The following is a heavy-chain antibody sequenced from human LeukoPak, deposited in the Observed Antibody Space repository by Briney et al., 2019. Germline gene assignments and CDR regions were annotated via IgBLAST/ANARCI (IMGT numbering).Heavy chain of an antibody. CDR3: ARSKRKDIVVVPAALAS. CDR1: GGTFSSYA. CDR2: IIPIFGTA. J-gene: IGHJ4*02. V-gene: IGHV1-69*13. D-gene: IGHD2-2*01. Sequence: ASVKVSCKASGGTFSSYAISWVRQAPGQGLEWMGGIIPIFGTANYAQKFQGRVTITADGSTSTAYMELSSLRSEDTAVYYCARSKRKDIVVVPAALASWGQGTLVTVSS.